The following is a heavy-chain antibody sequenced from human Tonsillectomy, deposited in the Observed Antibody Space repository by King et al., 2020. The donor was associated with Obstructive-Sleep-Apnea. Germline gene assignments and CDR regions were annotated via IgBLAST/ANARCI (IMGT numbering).Heavy chain of an antibody. J-gene: IGHJ4*02. CDR1: GYSFSSYW. CDR3: ARHYGDYLAPFDY. D-gene: IGHD4-17*01. V-gene: IGHV5-51*01. Sequence: QLVQSGAEVKKPGESLKISCKVSGYSFSSYWIGWVRQMPGKGLECMGIIYPGDSDTKYSPSFQGQVTISADKSISTAYLQWSSLKASATAMYYCARHYGDYLAPFDYWGQGTLVTVSS. CDR2: IYPGDSDT.